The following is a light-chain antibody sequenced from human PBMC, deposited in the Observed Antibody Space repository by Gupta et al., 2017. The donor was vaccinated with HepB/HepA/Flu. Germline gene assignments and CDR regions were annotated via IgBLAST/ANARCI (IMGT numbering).Light chain of an antibody. V-gene: IGLV3-19*01. CDR1: SLRSYY. CDR3: NARDSSGNHVV. Sequence: SSQLTQDPAVSVSLGPAVRITCQGSSLRSYYASWYQQKPGQAPVLVIYGKNNRPSGIPDRFSGSRSGNTASLTITGAQAEDEADYYCNARDSSGNHVVFGGGTKLTVL. J-gene: IGLJ2*01. CDR2: GKN.